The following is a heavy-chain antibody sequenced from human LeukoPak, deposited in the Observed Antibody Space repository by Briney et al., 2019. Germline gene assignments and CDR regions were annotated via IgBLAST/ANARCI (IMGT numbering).Heavy chain of an antibody. CDR2: INHSGTP. V-gene: IGHV4-34*01. J-gene: IGHJ6*02. D-gene: IGHD3-22*01. Sequence: SETLSLTCGVYGGSFSAYYWSWVRQPPGKGLEWIGEINHSGTPHYTPSLQSPLTLSLDPSNNPFSLRLSPVTAVDTAVYYCASSRMYYESIGWTYGMDVWGRGTTVTVSS. CDR1: GGSFSAYY. CDR3: ASSRMYYESIGWTYGMDV.